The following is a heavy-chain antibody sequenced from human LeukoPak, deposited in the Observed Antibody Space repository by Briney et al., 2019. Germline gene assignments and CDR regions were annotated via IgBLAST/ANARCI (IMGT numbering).Heavy chain of an antibody. D-gene: IGHD3-10*01. CDR2: IIPIFGTA. CDR1: GGTFSSYA. Sequence: SVKVSCKASGGTFSSYAISWVRQAPGQGLEWMGGIIPIFGTANYAQKFQGRVTITADESTSTAYMGLSSLRSEDTAVYYCAREKYYGSDHDAFDIWGQGTMVTVSS. CDR3: AREKYYGSDHDAFDI. J-gene: IGHJ3*02. V-gene: IGHV1-69*13.